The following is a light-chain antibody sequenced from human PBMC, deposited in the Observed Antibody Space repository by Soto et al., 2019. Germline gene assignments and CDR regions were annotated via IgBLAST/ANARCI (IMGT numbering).Light chain of an antibody. CDR1: QSISSY. CDR2: AAS. CDR3: QQLNSYPYT. V-gene: IGKV1-39*01. Sequence: IQMTQSPSSLSSSVGDIFTITFRASQSISSYLNWYQQKLGKAPKLLIYAASTLQSGVPSRFSGSGSGTDFTLTISSLQPEDFATYYCQQLNSYPYTFGQGTRLEIK. J-gene: IGKJ5*01.